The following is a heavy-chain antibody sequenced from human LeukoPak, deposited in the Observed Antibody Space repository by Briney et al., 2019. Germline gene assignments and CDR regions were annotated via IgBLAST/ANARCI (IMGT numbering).Heavy chain of an antibody. CDR2: IIPILGIA. CDR1: GGTFTSYT. V-gene: IGHV1-69*02. CDR3: ARAVAARDRYNWFDP. J-gene: IGHJ5*02. Sequence: SVKVSCKASGGTFTSYTISWVRQAPGQGLEWMGRIIPILGIANYAQKFQGRVTITADKSTSTAYMELSSLRSEDTAVYYCARAVAARDRYNWFDPWGQGTLVTVSS. D-gene: IGHD6-25*01.